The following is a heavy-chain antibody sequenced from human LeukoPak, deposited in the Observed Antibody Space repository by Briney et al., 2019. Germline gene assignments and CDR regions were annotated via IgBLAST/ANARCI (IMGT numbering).Heavy chain of an antibody. D-gene: IGHD5-18*01. CDR2: IGSGGTT. V-gene: IGHV3-23*01. J-gene: IGHJ3*02. Sequence: GGSLRLSCVASGFTFSSSGMNWVRQAPGKGLEWVSAIGSGGTTYYTDSVKGRFTISRDNSKTTLYLQMSSLRAEDTAVYYCAKRDTTMAKGAFDIWGQGTTVTVSS. CDR1: GFTFSSSG. CDR3: AKRDTTMAKGAFDI.